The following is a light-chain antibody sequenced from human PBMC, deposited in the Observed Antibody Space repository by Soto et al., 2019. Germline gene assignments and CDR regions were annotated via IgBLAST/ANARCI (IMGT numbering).Light chain of an antibody. V-gene: IGKV3-15*01. CDR3: QQYNNWPPWT. Sequence: EIVLTQSPATLSLSPGERARLSCRASQSVTRNLAWYQQKPGQAPRLLIYGASTRATGIPARFSGSGSGTDFTLTISSLQSEDFAVYYCQQYNNWPPWTFGQGTKVDIK. J-gene: IGKJ1*01. CDR1: QSVTRN. CDR2: GAS.